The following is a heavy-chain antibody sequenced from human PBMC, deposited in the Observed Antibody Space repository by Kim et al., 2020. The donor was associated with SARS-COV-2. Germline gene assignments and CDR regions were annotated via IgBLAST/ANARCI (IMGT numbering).Heavy chain of an antibody. V-gene: IGHV4-34*01. D-gene: IGHD6-6*01. CDR3: ARCGWIVLNLKDSPRRSSSLKGRYWYFDL. Sequence: SETLSLTCAVYGGSFSGYYWSWIRQPPGKGLEWIGEINHSGSTNYNPSLKSRVTISVDTSKNQFSLKLSSVTAADTAVYYCARCGWIVLNLKDSPRRSSSLKGRYWYFDLWGRGTLVTVSS. J-gene: IGHJ2*01. CDR1: GGSFSGYY. CDR2: INHSGST.